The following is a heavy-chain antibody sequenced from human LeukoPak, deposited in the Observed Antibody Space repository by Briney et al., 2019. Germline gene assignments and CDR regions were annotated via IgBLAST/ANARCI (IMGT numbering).Heavy chain of an antibody. CDR3: ARDNSGSYDY. CDR2: INWNGGST. D-gene: IGHD1-26*01. CDR1: GFTFDDYG. J-gene: IGHJ4*02. V-gene: IGHV3-20*04. Sequence: GGSLRLSCAASGFTFDDYGMSWVRQAPGKGLEWVSGINWNGGSTGYADSVKGRFTISRDNSKNTLYLQMNSLRAEDTAVYYCARDNSGSYDYWGQGTLVTVSS.